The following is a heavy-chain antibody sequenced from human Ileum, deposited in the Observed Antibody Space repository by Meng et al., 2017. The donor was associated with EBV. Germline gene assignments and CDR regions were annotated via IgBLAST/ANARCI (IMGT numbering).Heavy chain of an antibody. CDR3: AYYFVGRGGPGS. Sequence: VQMQESCPGLVTPSGPLSLPCSVSGGSVSSNDYHWSWIRQPPGKGLEWIGCMYDSENAKYNPSLNSRVTISIDTTRNHFVLKLTSVTAADTAVYYCAYYFVGRGGPGSWGQGTLVTVSS. CDR1: GGSVSSNDYH. D-gene: IGHD3-9*01. V-gene: IGHV4-61*03. J-gene: IGHJ5*02. CDR2: MYDSENA.